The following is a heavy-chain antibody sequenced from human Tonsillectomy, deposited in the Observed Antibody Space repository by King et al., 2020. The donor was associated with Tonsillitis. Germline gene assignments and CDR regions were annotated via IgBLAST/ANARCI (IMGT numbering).Heavy chain of an antibody. Sequence: QLVQSGAEVKKPGASVKVSCKAAGYTLTNYGFNWVRQAPGQXLEWMGWIXAYNGNTKYAQXLXGRVTMXTDTSTSTAYMELRSLRSDDTAVYYCARGITXGTDXWGQXXXVTVSS. V-gene: IGHV1-18*04. CDR3: ARGITXGTDX. CDR1: GYTLTNYG. J-gene: IGHJ4*02. D-gene: IGHD3-10*01. CDR2: IXAYNGNT.